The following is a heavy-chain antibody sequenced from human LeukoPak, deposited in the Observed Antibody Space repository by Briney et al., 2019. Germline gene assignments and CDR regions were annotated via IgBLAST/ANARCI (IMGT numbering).Heavy chain of an antibody. J-gene: IGHJ6*02. CDR2: IYYSGST. Sequence: SETLSLTCTVSGGSISSYYWSWIRQPPGKGLEWIGYIYYSGSTNYNPSLKSRVTISVDTSKNQFSLKLSSVTAADTAVYYSARDRGYGMDVWGQGTTVIVSS. CDR1: GGSISSYY. CDR3: ARDRGYGMDV. V-gene: IGHV4-59*01.